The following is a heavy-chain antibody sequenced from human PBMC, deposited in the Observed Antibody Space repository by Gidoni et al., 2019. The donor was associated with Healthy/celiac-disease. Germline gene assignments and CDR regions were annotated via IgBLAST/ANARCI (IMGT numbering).Heavy chain of an antibody. CDR3: ARDDWLYAPGFDY. J-gene: IGHJ4*02. Sequence: EVQLVESGGGLVQPWGSLRLSCAAPGFPSSSYSRNWVRQAPGQGLELVSYISSSSSTIYYADSVKGRFTISRDNAKNSLYLQMNSLRDEDTAVYYCARDDWLYAPGFDYWGQGTLVTVSS. V-gene: IGHV3-48*02. CDR1: GFPSSSYS. D-gene: IGHD2-2*02. CDR2: ISSSSSTI.